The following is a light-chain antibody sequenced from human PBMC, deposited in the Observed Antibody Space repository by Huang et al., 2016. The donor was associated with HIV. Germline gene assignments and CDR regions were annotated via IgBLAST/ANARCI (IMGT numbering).Light chain of an antibody. Sequence: EILLTQSPDTLSLSPGERATLSCRASQSVNNNYLAWYQQKPGQAPRLLIYLSSTRATGIPDRFSGSGSGTDFSLTISRLVPDDVAVYYCQQFGSSPPYSFGQGTKLEIK. CDR3: QQFGSSPPYS. CDR2: LSS. J-gene: IGKJ2*03. CDR1: QSVNNNY. V-gene: IGKV3-20*01.